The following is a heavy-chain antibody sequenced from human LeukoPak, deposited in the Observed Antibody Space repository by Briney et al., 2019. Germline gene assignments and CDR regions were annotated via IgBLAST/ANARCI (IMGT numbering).Heavy chain of an antibody. D-gene: IGHD3-22*01. CDR2: ISSSGSTM. CDR1: GFTFSDYY. CDR3: ARSALVVDFDY. Sequence: GGSLRLSCAASGFTFSDYYMSWIRQAPGKGLEWVSYISSSGSTMYYADSVKGRFTISRDNAKNSLYLQMNSLRAEDTAVYYCARSALVVDFDYWGQGTLVTVSS. J-gene: IGHJ4*02. V-gene: IGHV3-11*04.